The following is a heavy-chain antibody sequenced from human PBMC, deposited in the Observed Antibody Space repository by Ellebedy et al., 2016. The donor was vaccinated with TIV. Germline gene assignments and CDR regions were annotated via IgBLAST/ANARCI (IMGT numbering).Heavy chain of an antibody. Sequence: PGGSLRLSCAASAFTFSSYVMHWVRQAPGKGLEWVAFIRYDGSNKSYVDSVKGRFTISRDKSKNTLYLQMNSLRPEDTAMYYCAKDRSHSSSWTDYWGQGTLVTVSS. V-gene: IGHV3-30*02. CDR1: AFTFSSYV. J-gene: IGHJ4*02. CDR3: AKDRSHSSSWTDY. D-gene: IGHD6-13*01. CDR2: IRYDGSNK.